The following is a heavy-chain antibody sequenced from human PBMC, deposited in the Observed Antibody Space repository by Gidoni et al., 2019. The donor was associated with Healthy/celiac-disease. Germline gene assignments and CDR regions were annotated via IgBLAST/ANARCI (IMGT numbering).Heavy chain of an antibody. Sequence: EVQLLESGGGLVPPGGSLSRTCAASAFTFSSDAMSWVRQAPGKGLEWVSAISGSGGSKYYADSVKGRFTIARDKSKNTRYLQMNSLRAEDTAVYDCAKDIVAGDYWGQGTLVTVSS. CDR1: AFTFSSDA. J-gene: IGHJ4*02. V-gene: IGHV3-23*01. CDR2: ISGSGGSK. D-gene: IGHD5-12*01. CDR3: AKDIVAGDY.